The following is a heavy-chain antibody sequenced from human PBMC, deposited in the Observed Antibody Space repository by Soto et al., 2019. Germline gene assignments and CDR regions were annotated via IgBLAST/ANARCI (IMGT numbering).Heavy chain of an antibody. CDR2: IYSGGST. J-gene: IGHJ6*02. D-gene: IGHD5-12*01. CDR3: ARGGGPGYSGYEPYYGMDV. Sequence: EVQLVESGGGLIQPGGSLRLSCAASGFTVSSNYMSWVRQAPGKGLEWVSVIYSGGSTYYADSVKGRFTISRDNSKNTLXXQRNSLRAEDTAVYYGARGGGPGYSGYEPYYGMDVWGQGTTVTVSS. CDR1: GFTVSSNY. V-gene: IGHV3-53*01.